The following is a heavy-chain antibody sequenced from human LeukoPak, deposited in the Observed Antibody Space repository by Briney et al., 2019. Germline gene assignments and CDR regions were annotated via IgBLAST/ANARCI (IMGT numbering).Heavy chain of an antibody. CDR1: GFSFSNTW. J-gene: IGHJ4*02. D-gene: IGHD3-22*01. V-gene: IGHV3-15*07. Sequence: GGSLRLSCAASGFSFSNTWMNWVRQAPGKGLEGVGRIKSEADGGTTDYAAPVKGRFTISRDDSKNTLYLQMNNLKTEDTAVYYCTTSGDYYGWGQGTLVTVSS. CDR3: TTSGDYYG. CDR2: IKSEADGGTT.